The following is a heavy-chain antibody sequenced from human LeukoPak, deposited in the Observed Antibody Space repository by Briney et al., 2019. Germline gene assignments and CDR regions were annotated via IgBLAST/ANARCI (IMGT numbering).Heavy chain of an antibody. CDR2: IIPIFGTA. V-gene: IGHV1-69*13. J-gene: IGHJ5*02. CDR1: GGTFSSYA. Sequence: ASVKVSCKASGGTFSSYAISWVRQAPGQGLEWMGGIIPIFGTANYAQKFQGRVTITADESTSTAYMELSSLRFEDTAVYYCARVINGGPMVRGAYNWFDPWGQGTLVTVSS. CDR3: ARVINGGPMVRGAYNWFDP. D-gene: IGHD3-10*01.